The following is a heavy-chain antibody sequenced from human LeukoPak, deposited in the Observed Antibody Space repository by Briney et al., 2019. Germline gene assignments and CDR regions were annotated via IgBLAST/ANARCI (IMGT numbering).Heavy chain of an antibody. V-gene: IGHV3-23*01. J-gene: IGHJ4*02. D-gene: IGHD6-13*01. CDR3: AKAPTAGSSYTPFDY. Sequence: GGSLRLSCAASGFTFSNAWMSWVRQAPGKGLEWVSAISGSGGSTYYADSVKGRFTISRDNSKNTLYLQMNSLRAEDTAVYYCAKAPTAGSSYTPFDYWGQGTLVTVSS. CDR1: GFTFSNAW. CDR2: ISGSGGST.